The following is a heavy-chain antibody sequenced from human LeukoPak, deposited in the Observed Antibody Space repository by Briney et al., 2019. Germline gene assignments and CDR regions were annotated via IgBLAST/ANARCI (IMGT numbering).Heavy chain of an antibody. CDR2: INPKSGGT. CDR3: AHGSYPLDAFDF. CDR1: GYTLDGFY. Sequence: ASVKVSCKASGYTLDGFYLNWVRQAPGQGLEWMGWINPKSGGTTYAQKFQGRVTMTRGTSISTAYMELSSLRSDDTAVYYCAHGSYPLDAFDFWGQGTMVTVSS. D-gene: IGHD1-26*01. J-gene: IGHJ3*01. V-gene: IGHV1-2*02.